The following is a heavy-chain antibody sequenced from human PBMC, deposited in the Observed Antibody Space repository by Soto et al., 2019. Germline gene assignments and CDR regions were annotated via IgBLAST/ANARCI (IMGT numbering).Heavy chain of an antibody. V-gene: IGHV3-23*01. Sequence: EVHLLESGGGLVQPGGSLRLSCAASGFTFSSYAMTWVRQAPGKGLEWVSGITVSGGPTYYADSVKRRFIISRDNSKNTLHLQMNSLRAEDSAIYYCAKDQNDILTGPDYWGQGTLVTVSS. CDR2: ITVSGGPT. CDR3: AKDQNDILTGPDY. J-gene: IGHJ4*02. CDR1: GFTFSSYA. D-gene: IGHD3-9*01.